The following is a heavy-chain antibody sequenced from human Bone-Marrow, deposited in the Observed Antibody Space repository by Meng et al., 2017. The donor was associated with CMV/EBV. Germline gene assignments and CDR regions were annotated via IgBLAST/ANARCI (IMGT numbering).Heavy chain of an antibody. D-gene: IGHD6-19*01. J-gene: IGHJ4*02. CDR1: GSSLSTSGVG. CDR2: IYWDDDK. Sequence: QISCMESGPRLVKPRQTLALTCTFSGSSLSTSGVGVGWIRQPPGKALEWLALIYWDDDKRYSPSLKGRLTITKDTSKNQVVLTMTNMDPVDTATYYCAHPRGWAFDYWGQGTLVTVSS. V-gene: IGHV2-5*02. CDR3: AHPRGWAFDY.